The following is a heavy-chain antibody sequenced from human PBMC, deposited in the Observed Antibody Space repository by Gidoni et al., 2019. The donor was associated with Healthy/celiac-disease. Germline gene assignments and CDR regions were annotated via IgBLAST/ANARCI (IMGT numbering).Heavy chain of an antibody. CDR3: TTAMSGYDLGGGGKFDY. D-gene: IGHD5-12*01. CDR2: IKSKNDGGTT. CDR1: GFTFSNAW. J-gene: IGHJ4*02. Sequence: EVQLVESGGGLVKPGGSLRLSCAASGFTFSNAWMRWVRQATGKGLEGVGRIKSKNDGGTTDYAAPVKGRFTISRDDSKNTLYLQMNSLKTEDTAVYYCTTAMSGYDLGGGGKFDYWGQGTLVTVSS. V-gene: IGHV3-15*01.